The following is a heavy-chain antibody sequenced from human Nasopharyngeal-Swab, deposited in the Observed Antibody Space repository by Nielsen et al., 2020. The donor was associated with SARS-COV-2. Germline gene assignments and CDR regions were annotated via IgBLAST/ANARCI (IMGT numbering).Heavy chain of an antibody. Sequence: GESLKISCAASGFTLSNYAMHWVRQPPGKGLAWVAVISSDGDNKYYADSVKDRFTISRDNSKNTLYLQMNSLRAEDTAVYYCAKDKDDAFDIWGQGTMVTVSS. CDR1: GFTLSNYA. CDR3: AKDKDDAFDI. J-gene: IGHJ3*02. V-gene: IGHV3-30-3*01. CDR2: ISSDGDNK.